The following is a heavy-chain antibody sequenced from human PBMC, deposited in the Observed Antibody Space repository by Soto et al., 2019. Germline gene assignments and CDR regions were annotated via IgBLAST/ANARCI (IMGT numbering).Heavy chain of an antibody. CDR1: GGSISSSSYY. J-gene: IGHJ6*02. CDR3: ARDMKTGGMDV. CDR2: IYYSGST. Sequence: QLQLQESGPGLVKPSETLSLTCTVSGGSISSSSYYWGWIRQPPGKGLEWIGSIYYSGSTYYNPSLNSRVTISVDTSKNQFSLKLSSVTAADTAVYYRARDMKTGGMDVWGQGTTVTVSS. V-gene: IGHV4-39*02.